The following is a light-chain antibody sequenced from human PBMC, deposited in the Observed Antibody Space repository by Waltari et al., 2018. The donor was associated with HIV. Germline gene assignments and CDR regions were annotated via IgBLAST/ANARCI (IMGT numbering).Light chain of an antibody. CDR2: GNN. J-gene: IGLJ3*02. CDR1: TSHIGTHV. Sequence: QSVLAQPPSVSGTPGQMVTISCSGTTSHIGTHVVNWYQQVPGMAPMLLISGNNQRPSGVPDRFSGFKSGTSASLAINGLQSEDEADYYCAAWDDTPTGHVLFGGGTKVTVL. CDR3: AAWDDTPTGHVL. V-gene: IGLV1-44*01.